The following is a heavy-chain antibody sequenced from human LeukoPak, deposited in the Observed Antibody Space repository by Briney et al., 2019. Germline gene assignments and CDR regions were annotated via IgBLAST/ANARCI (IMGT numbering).Heavy chain of an antibody. Sequence: SETLSLTCTVSGGSISSYYWSWIRQPPGKGLEWIGYIYYSGSTNYNPSLKSRVTMSVDTSKNQFSLKVSSVTAADTAVYFCARGMSYYNQTSFDIWGQGTMVTVSS. J-gene: IGHJ3*02. CDR3: ARGMSYYNQTSFDI. V-gene: IGHV4-59*01. D-gene: IGHD3-10*01. CDR2: IYYSGST. CDR1: GGSISSYY.